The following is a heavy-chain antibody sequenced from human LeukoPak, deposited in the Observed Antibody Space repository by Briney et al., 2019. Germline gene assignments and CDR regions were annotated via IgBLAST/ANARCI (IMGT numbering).Heavy chain of an antibody. CDR3: ARGRPKLRFLEWYFLYYLDY. D-gene: IGHD3-3*01. V-gene: IGHV4-34*01. CDR1: GGSFSGYY. CDR2: INHSGST. Sequence: PSETLSLTCAVYGGSFSGYYWSWIRQPPGKGLEWIGEINHSGSTNYNPSLKSRVTISVDTSKNQFSLKLSSVTAADTAVYYCARGRPKLRFLEWYFLYYLDYWGQGTLVTVSS. J-gene: IGHJ4*02.